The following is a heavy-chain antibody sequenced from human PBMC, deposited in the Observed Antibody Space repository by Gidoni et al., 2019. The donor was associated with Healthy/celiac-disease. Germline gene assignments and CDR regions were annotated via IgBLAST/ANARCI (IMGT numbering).Heavy chain of an antibody. V-gene: IGHV3-23*01. D-gene: IGHD6-13*01. CDR2: ISGSGGST. CDR3: AKDWGVAAAGLDAFDI. Sequence: EVQLLESGGGLVQPGGSLRLSCAASGFTFSSYAMSWVRQAPGKGLEWVSAISGSGGSTYYADSVKGRFTISRDNSKNTLYLQMNSLRAEDTAVYYCAKDWGVAAAGLDAFDIWGQGTMVTVSS. CDR1: GFTFSSYA. J-gene: IGHJ3*02.